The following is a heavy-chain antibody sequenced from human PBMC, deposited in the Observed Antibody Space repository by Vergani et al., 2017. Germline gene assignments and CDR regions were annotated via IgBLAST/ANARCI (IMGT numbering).Heavy chain of an antibody. D-gene: IGHD5-12*01. V-gene: IGHV1-18*01. J-gene: IGHJ5*02. CDR2: SSAYNGNT. Sequence: QVQLVQSGAEVKKPGASVKVSCKASGYTFTSYGISWVRQAPRQGLEWVGWSSAYNGNTNYAQKPQGRVTMTTDTDTSTDYMELRSLRSDDTAVYYCARGDLEEYSGYDGLNWLDPWGQGTLVTVSS. CDR3: ARGDLEEYSGYDGLNWLDP. CDR1: GYTFTSYG.